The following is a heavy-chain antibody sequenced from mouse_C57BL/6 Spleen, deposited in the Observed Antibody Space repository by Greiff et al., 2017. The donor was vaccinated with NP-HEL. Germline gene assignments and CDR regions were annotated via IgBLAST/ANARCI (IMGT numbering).Heavy chain of an antibody. CDR2: IDPSDSYT. CDR3: ARRALWMDY. D-gene: IGHD1-1*02. V-gene: IGHV1-69*01. CDR1: GYTFTSYW. Sequence: QVQLKQPGAELVMPGASVKLSCKASGYTFTSYWMHWVKQRPGQGLEWIGEIDPSDSYTNYNQKFKGKSTLTVDKSSSTAYMQLSSLASEDSAVYYCARRALWMDYWGQGTSVTVSS. J-gene: IGHJ4*01.